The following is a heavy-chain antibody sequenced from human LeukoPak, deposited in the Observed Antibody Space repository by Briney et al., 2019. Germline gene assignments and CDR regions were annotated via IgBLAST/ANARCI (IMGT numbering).Heavy chain of an antibody. Sequence: SETLSLTCTVSGGSISSGNYYWSWIRQPAGKGLEWIGRVYTSGSTNYNPSLKSRVTMSVDTSKNQFSLKLSSVTAADTAVYYCARDRHLSWETNWFDPWGQGTLVTVSS. CDR2: VYTSGST. J-gene: IGHJ5*02. CDR1: GGSISSGNYY. D-gene: IGHD1-26*01. CDR3: ARDRHLSWETNWFDP. V-gene: IGHV4-61*02.